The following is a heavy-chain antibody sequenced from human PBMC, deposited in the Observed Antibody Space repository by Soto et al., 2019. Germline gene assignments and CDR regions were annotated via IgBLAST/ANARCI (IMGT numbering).Heavy chain of an antibody. J-gene: IGHJ5*02. CDR3: ARDATPNGVHP. CDR1: GYTFTSYG. D-gene: IGHD2-15*01. CDR2: ISPYNGPT. Sequence: QVQLVQSGAEVKRPGASVKVSCKASGYTFTSYGINWVRQAPGQGLEWMGWISPYNGPTNYAQKFQGRVTMTTDTYTSTTHMELRSLTSDDTAVYYCARDATPNGVHPWGQGTLVTVSS. V-gene: IGHV1-18*01.